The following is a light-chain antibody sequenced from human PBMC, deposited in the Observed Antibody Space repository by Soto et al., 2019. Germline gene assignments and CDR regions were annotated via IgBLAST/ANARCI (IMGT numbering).Light chain of an antibody. CDR2: GAS. V-gene: IGKV3-20*01. Sequence: EIVLTQSPGTLSLSPGERATLSCRASQSVSNNYLAWCQQKPGQAPTLLIYGASNRATGIPDRFSGSGSGTDFTLTISRLEPEDFAVYYCQQYGSSGTFGQGTKVDIK. CDR3: QQYGSSGT. J-gene: IGKJ1*01. CDR1: QSVSNNY.